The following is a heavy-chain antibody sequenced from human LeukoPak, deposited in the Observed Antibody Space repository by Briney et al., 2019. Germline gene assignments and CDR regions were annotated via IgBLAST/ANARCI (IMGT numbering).Heavy chain of an antibody. J-gene: IGHJ3*02. Sequence: KPSEALSLTCTVAGGSISSYYWSWIRQPPGKGLEWTGYIDNSGSTRYDPSLKSRVTISVDSSKNPFSLKLSDVTAADTAVYYCARGPQRGYSYGPNDAFDIWGQGTMVTVSS. CDR3: ARGPQRGYSYGPNDAFDI. D-gene: IGHD5-18*01. CDR1: GGSISSYY. V-gene: IGHV4-59*01. CDR2: IDNSGST.